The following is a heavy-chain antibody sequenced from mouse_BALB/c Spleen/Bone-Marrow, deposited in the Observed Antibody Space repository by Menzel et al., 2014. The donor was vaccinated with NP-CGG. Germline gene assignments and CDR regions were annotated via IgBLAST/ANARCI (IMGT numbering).Heavy chain of an antibody. CDR3: AIGLLQPTPHFHAMGS. J-gene: IGHJ4*01. CDR2: IDPANGNT. CDR1: GFNIKDTY. D-gene: IGHD2-3*01. V-gene: IGHV14-3*02. Sequence: EVQLVESGAELVKPGASVKLSCTASGFNIKDTYMHWVKQRPEQGLEWIGRIDPANGNTKYDPKFQGKATITADTSSNTASLRLTSLTSENTVVYYSAIGLLQPTPHFHAMGSWGQGDSLTAS.